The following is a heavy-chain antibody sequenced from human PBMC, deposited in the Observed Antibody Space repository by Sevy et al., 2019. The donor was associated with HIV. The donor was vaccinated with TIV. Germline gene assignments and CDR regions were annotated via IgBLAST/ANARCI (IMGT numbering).Heavy chain of an antibody. D-gene: IGHD6-19*01. J-gene: IGHJ4*02. CDR2: IYTSGST. Sequence: SETLSLTCTVSGGSISSYYWNWIRQPAGKGLEWIGRIYTSGSTNYNPSLKSRVTMSIDTSKNQFSLKLSSVTAADTAVYYCARGDYNSGWYVDYWGQGTLVTVSS. V-gene: IGHV4-4*07. CDR3: ARGDYNSGWYVDY. CDR1: GGSISSYY.